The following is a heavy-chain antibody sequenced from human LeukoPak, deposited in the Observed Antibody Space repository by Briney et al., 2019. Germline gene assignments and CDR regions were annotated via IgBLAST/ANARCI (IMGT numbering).Heavy chain of an antibody. CDR2: ISYDGSNK. CDR1: GFTFSSYA. J-gene: IGHJ6*02. CDR3: ARDLSSSSRYYYYYYGMDV. D-gene: IGHD6-6*01. Sequence: EPEGSLRLSCAASGFTFSSYAMHWVRQAPGKGLEWVAVISYDGSNKYYADSVKGRFTISRDNSKNTLYLQMNSLRAEDTAVYYCARDLSSSSRYYYYYYGMDVWGQGTTVTVSS. V-gene: IGHV3-30-3*01.